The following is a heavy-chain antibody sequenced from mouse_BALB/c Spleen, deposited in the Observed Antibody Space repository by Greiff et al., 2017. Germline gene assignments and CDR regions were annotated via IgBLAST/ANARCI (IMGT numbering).Heavy chain of an antibody. CDR3: AREGGYYGSSYWGFAY. D-gene: IGHD1-1*01. Sequence: VQLQQSGPELVKPGASVRISCKASGYTFTSYYIHWVKQRPGQGLEWIGWIYPGNVNTKYNEKFKGKATLTADKSSSTAYMQLSSLTSEDSAVYFCAREGGYYGSSYWGFAYWGQGTLVTVSA. CDR1: GYTFTSYY. J-gene: IGHJ3*01. V-gene: IGHV1S56*01. CDR2: IYPGNVNT.